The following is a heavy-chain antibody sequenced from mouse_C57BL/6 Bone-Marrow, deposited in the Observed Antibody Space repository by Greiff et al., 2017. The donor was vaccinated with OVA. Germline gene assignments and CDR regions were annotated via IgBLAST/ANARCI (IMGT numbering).Heavy chain of an antibody. CDR2: IWSDGST. Sequence: VKLMESGPGLVAPSQSLSITCTVSGFSLTSYGVHWVRQPPGKGLEWLVVIWSDGSTTYNSALKSRLSISKDNSKSQVFLKMNSLQTDDTAMYYCARHEDGYDVAWFAYWGQGTLVTVSA. J-gene: IGHJ3*01. CDR1: GFSLTSYG. D-gene: IGHD2-2*01. CDR3: ARHEDGYDVAWFAY. V-gene: IGHV2-6-1*01.